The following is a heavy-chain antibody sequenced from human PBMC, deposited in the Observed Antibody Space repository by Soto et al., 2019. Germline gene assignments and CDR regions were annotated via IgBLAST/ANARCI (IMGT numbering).Heavy chain of an antibody. CDR3: ARLPVSGSSSYYYYGMDA. D-gene: IGHD6-6*01. V-gene: IGHV5-10-1*01. CDR2: IDPSDSYT. J-gene: IGHJ6*02. CDR1: GYSFTSYW. Sequence: GESLKISCKGSGYSFTSYWISWVRQMPGKGLEWMGRIDPSDSYTNYSPSFQGHVTISADKSISTAYLQWSSLKASDTAMYYCARLPVSGSSSYYYYGMDAWGQGTTVTVSS.